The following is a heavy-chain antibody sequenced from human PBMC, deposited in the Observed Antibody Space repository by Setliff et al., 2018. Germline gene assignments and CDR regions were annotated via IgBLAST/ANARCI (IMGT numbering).Heavy chain of an antibody. D-gene: IGHD2-15*01. CDR2: ISSNGGST. V-gene: IGHV3-64D*09. Sequence: PGGSLRLSCAASGFTVNSNYMSWVRQAPGKGLEYVSAISSNGGSTYYADSVKGRFTISRDNSKNTLYLQMSSLRAEDTAVYYCVKGYCSGGSCYLGAFDIWGQGTMVTVSS. CDR3: VKGYCSGGSCYLGAFDI. CDR1: GFTVNSNY. J-gene: IGHJ3*02.